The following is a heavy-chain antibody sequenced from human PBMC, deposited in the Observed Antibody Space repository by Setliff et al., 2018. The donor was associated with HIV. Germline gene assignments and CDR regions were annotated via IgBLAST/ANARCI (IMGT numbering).Heavy chain of an antibody. CDR2: ISYDGSSK. V-gene: IGHV3-30-3*01. CDR1: GFTFSSYA. Sequence: PGGSLRLSCAASGFTFSSYAMHWVRQAPGKGLEWVAVISYDGSSKYYADSVKGRFTISRDNSKNTLYLQMNSLRAEDTAVYFYARDSLRGYNYDFFDTWGQGTLVTVSS. CDR3: ARDSLRGYNYDFFDT. D-gene: IGHD5-18*01. J-gene: IGHJ4*02.